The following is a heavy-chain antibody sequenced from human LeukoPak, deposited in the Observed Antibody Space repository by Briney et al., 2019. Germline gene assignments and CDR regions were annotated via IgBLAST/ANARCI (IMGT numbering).Heavy chain of an antibody. Sequence: GGSLRLSCAASGFTFSSYGMHWVRQAPGKGLEWVAVISYDGSNRYYADSVKGRFTISRDNSKNTLYLQMNSLRAEDTAVYYCAKLYGGNSGAFDIWGQGTMVTVSS. CDR2: ISYDGSNR. CDR3: AKLYGGNSGAFDI. V-gene: IGHV3-30*18. D-gene: IGHD2-21*02. CDR1: GFTFSSYG. J-gene: IGHJ3*02.